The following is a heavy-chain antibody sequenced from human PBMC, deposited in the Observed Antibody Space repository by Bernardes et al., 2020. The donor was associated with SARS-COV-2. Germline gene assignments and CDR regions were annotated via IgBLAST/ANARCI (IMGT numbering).Heavy chain of an antibody. D-gene: IGHD3-16*01. CDR1: GYTFTSYG. CDR3: ARDWGAEGWLAQRDY. Sequence: ASVKASCKASGYTFTSYGISWVRQAPGQGLEWMGWISAYNGNTNYAQKLQGRVTMTTDTSTSTAYMELRSLRSDDTAVYYCARDWGAEGWLAQRDYWGQGTLVTVSS. CDR2: ISAYNGNT. V-gene: IGHV1-18*01. J-gene: IGHJ4*02.